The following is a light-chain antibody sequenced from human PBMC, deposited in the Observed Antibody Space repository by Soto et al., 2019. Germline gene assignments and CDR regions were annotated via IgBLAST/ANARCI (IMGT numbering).Light chain of an antibody. Sequence: DIVLTQSPGTLSLSPGEKATLSCMASQSVTSNYLAWYQQKPGQAPRLLINGASSRATGIPARFSGSRSGPEFTLTINSLQSEDFAIYYCQPYNNWPLTFGGGTKVDI. CDR2: GAS. V-gene: IGKV3D-15*01. J-gene: IGKJ4*01. CDR3: QPYNNWPLT. CDR1: QSVTSN.